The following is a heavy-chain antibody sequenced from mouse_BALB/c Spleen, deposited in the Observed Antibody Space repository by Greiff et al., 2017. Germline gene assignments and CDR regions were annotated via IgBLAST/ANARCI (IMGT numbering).Heavy chain of an antibody. CDR1: GFNIKDTY. V-gene: IGHV14-3*02. CDR2: IDPANGNT. Sequence: VQLKQSGAELVKPGASVKLSCTASGFNIKDTYMHWVKQRPEQGLEWIGRIDPANGNTKYDPKFQGKATITADTSSNTAYLQLSSLTSEDTAVYYCARLITTNYWYFDVWGAGTTVTVSS. CDR3: ARLITTNYWYFDV. J-gene: IGHJ1*01. D-gene: IGHD2-4*01.